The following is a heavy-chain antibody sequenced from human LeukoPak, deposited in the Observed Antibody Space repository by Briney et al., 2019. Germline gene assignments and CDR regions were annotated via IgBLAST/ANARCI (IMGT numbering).Heavy chain of an antibody. CDR2: IYYSGST. D-gene: IGHD1-14*01. V-gene: IGHV4-59*01. J-gene: IGHJ3*02. CDR1: GGSISSYY. CDR3: ARNQRTYDAFDI. Sequence: SETLSLTCTVSGGSISSYYWSWLRQPPRKGLEWIGYIYYSGSTNYNPSLKSRVTISVDTSKNQFSLKLSSVTAADTAVYYCARNQRTYDAFDIWGQGTMVTVSS.